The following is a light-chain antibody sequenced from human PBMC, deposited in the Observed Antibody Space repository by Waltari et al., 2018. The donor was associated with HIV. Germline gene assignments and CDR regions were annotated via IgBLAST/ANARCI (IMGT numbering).Light chain of an antibody. J-gene: IGLJ3*02. Sequence: QSVLTQPPSVSAAPGQKVTISCPGSSANTGTTYVPSYQQLPGTAPKLLINDNNKRPSGIPDRVSGSKSGTSATLDITGLQTGDEADYYCGSWDSSPGAGVFGGGTKLTVL. CDR3: GSWDSSPGAGV. CDR1: SANTGTTY. CDR2: DNN. V-gene: IGLV1-51*01.